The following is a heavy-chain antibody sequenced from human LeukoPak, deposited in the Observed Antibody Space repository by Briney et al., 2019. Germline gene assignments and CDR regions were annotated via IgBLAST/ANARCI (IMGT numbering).Heavy chain of an antibody. CDR3: ARNKGWELPAELDS. CDR1: GFTSKNSW. J-gene: IGHJ4*02. D-gene: IGHD2-15*01. CDR2: INQDGGEK. V-gene: IGHV3-7*01. Sequence: GGSLRLSCAASGFTSKNSWMSWVRQAPGKGLQWVANINQDGGEKYYVDSVKGRFTISRDDAKTSVYLQMNSLRAEDTAFYYCARNKGWELPAELDSWGQGILVTVSS.